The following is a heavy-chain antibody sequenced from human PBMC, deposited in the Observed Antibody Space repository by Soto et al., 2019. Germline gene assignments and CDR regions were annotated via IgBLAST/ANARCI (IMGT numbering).Heavy chain of an antibody. CDR2: INPNSGGT. CDR1: GYTFTGYY. Sequence: GASVKVSCKASGYTFTGYYMHWVRQAPGQGLEWMGWINPNSGGTNYAQKFQGRVTMTSDTSISTAYMELSRLRSDDTAVYYCSSAKGRRGYYYDTSGYYFGYWGQGTLVTVSS. J-gene: IGHJ4*02. V-gene: IGHV1-2*02. CDR3: SSAKGRRGYYYDTSGYYFGY. D-gene: IGHD3-22*01.